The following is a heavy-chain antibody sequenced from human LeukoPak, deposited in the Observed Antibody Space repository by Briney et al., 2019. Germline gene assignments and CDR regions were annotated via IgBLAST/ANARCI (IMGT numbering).Heavy chain of an antibody. J-gene: IGHJ4*02. D-gene: IGHD3-22*01. V-gene: IGHV4-38-2*02. Sequence: KTSETLSLTCTVSGYSISSGYYWGWIRQPPGKGLEWIGSIYHSGSTYYNPSLKSRVTMSVDTSKNQFSLKLSSVTAADTAVYYCARDGNYYDSSGYVDYWGQGTLVTVSS. CDR3: ARDGNYYDSSGYVDY. CDR2: IYHSGST. CDR1: GYSISSGYY.